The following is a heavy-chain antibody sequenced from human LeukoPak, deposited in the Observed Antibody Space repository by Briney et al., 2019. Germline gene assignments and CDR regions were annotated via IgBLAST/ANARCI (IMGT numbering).Heavy chain of an antibody. CDR1: GGSISSSSYY. Sequence: SETLSLTCTVSGGSISSSSYYWGWIRQPPGKGLEWIGSIYYSGSTYYNPSLKSRVTISVDTSKNQFSLKLSSVTAADTAVYCCARGLFGNYYYYYMDVWGKGTTVTISS. J-gene: IGHJ6*03. D-gene: IGHD3-10*01. V-gene: IGHV4-39*07. CDR3: ARGLFGNYYYYYMDV. CDR2: IYYSGST.